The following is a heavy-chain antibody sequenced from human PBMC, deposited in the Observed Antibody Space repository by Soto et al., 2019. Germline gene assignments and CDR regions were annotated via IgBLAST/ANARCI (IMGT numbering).Heavy chain of an antibody. Sequence: ASVKVSCKASGYTFTSYGISWVRQAPGQGLEWMGWISAYNGNTNYAQKLQGRVTMTTDTSTSTAYMELRSLRSDDTAVYYCARDQLSGITMIVVVTPGADYYYGMDVWGQGTTVTVSS. CDR3: ARDQLSGITMIVVVTPGADYYYGMDV. CDR2: ISAYNGNT. J-gene: IGHJ6*02. V-gene: IGHV1-18*01. CDR1: GYTFTSYG. D-gene: IGHD3-22*01.